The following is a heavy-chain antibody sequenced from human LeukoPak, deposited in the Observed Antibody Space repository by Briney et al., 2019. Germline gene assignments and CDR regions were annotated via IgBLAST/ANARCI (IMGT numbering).Heavy chain of an antibody. CDR1: GISFRSYG. D-gene: IGHD3-9*01. J-gene: IGHJ4*02. CDR2: IWYDASNK. CDR3: ATDISTHYFGS. Sequence: PGRSLRLSCAASGISFRSYGMHWVRQAPGKGLEWVTFIWYDASNKYYAESVKGRFTISRDSSRNTVFLQMNSLRAEDTAIYYCATDISTHYFGSWGQGTLVTVSS. V-gene: IGHV3-33*01.